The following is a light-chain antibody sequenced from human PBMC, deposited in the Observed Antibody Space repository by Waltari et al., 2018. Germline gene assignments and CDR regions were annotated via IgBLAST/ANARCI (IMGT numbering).Light chain of an antibody. V-gene: IGKV1-8*01. CDR2: AAS. Sequence: IVMTQSPSSLSASTGDRVTITCRASQSVSTYLAWYQQKPGKAPKLLIYAASTLQRGVPSRFSGSGSGTDFTLSISCLQSEDFATYYCQQYYDYLRTFGQGTKVEIK. CDR1: QSVSTY. J-gene: IGKJ1*01. CDR3: QQYYDYLRT.